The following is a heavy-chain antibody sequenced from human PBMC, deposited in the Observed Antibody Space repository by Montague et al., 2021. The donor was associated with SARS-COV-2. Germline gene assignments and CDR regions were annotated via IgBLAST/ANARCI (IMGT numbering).Heavy chain of an antibody. CDR1: GGTISTDNLYWY. J-gene: IGHJ4*02. D-gene: IGHD5/OR15-5a*01. Sequence: SETLSLTCLVSGGTISTDNLYWYWAWIRQPPGKGLEWIGSIFHNGDSYYNPSLNTRVTISIDTSRNHFSLSLTSVTAPDTAVYYCARHVSNLRAAVDYFDHWGQGTPVTVPS. CDR2: IFHNGDS. CDR3: ARHVSNLRAAVDYFDH. V-gene: IGHV4-39*01.